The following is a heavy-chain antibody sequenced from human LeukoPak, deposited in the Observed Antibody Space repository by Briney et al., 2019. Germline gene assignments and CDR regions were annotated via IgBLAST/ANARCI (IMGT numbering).Heavy chain of an antibody. CDR1: EFTFSSYA. J-gene: IGHJ4*02. D-gene: IGHD3-22*01. CDR2: ISASGGST. V-gene: IGHV3-23*01. Sequence: GGSLRLSCLASEFTFSSYAMSWVRQAPGKGLEWVSAISASGGSTYYADSVKGRFTISRDNAKNSLYLQMNSLRAEDTAVYYCARARYYDSSGYYSALGYWGQGTLVTVSS. CDR3: ARARYYDSSGYYSALGY.